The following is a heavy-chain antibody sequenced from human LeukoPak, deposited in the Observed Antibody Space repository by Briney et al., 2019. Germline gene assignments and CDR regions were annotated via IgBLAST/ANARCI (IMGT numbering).Heavy chain of an antibody. D-gene: IGHD1-26*01. CDR2: IYTVGTT. CDR3: AGYGGSYPYYMDV. Sequence: GGFLRLSCAASGFTFSSYAMSWVRQAPGKGLEWVSVIYTVGTTHYADSVKGRCTISRDTSTNTVYLQLNSLRAEDTATYYCAGYGGSYPYYMDVWGKGTTVTLSS. J-gene: IGHJ6*03. V-gene: IGHV3-66*01. CDR1: GFTFSSYA.